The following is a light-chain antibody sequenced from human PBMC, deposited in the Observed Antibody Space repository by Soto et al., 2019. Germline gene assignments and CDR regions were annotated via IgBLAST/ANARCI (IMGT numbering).Light chain of an antibody. CDR3: SSYTSSSTLPYV. CDR1: SSDVGGYNY. J-gene: IGLJ1*01. V-gene: IGLV2-14*01. CDR2: DVN. Sequence: QSVLTQPASVSGSPGQSITISCTGTSSDVGGYNYVSWYQQHPGKAPKLMIYDVNNRPSGVSNRFSGSKSGNTASLTISGLQAEDESDYYCSSYTSSSTLPYVFGTGTKVT.